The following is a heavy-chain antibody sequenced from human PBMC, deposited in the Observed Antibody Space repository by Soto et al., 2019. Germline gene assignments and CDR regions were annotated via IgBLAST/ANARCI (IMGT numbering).Heavy chain of an antibody. J-gene: IGHJ4*02. CDR1: GYTFSDYY. CDR3: ATDPATAKPGGFDC. D-gene: IGHD1-1*01. Sequence: ASVKVSCKASGYTFSDYYIHWVRQAPGQGLEWMGWINPNSGGTKYAPKFQGGVTMTRDTSITTAYMELSRLGSGDTAVYYCATDPATAKPGGFDCWGQGTLVTVSS. CDR2: INPNSGGT. V-gene: IGHV1-2*02.